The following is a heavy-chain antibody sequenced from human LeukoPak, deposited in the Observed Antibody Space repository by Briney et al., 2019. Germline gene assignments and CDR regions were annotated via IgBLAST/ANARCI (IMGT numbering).Heavy chain of an antibody. D-gene: IGHD6-19*01. Sequence: ASVKVSCKASGYTFTRYCMHWVGQAPGQGLEWMGIINPSGGSTRYAQKFQGRVTMTRDTSTSTVYMELSSLRSEDTAVYYCARVEGVAGTYYHYYGMDVWGQGTTVTVSS. CDR2: INPSGGST. CDR1: GYTFTRYC. CDR3: ARVEGVAGTYYHYYGMDV. J-gene: IGHJ6*02. V-gene: IGHV1-46*01.